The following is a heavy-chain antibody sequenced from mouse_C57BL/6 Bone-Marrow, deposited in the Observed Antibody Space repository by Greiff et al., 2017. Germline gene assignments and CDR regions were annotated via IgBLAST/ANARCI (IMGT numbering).Heavy chain of an antibody. CDR3: ARRLGTTSEAMDY. CDR2: INPGSGGT. CDR1: GYAFTNYL. D-gene: IGHD1-1*01. Sequence: QVQLQQSGAELVRPGTSVKVSCKASGYAFTNYLIEWVKQRPGQGLEWIGVINPGSGGTNYNEKFKGKATLTADKSSSTAYMQLSSLTSEDSAVYFCARRLGTTSEAMDYWGQGTSVTVSS. J-gene: IGHJ4*01. V-gene: IGHV1-54*01.